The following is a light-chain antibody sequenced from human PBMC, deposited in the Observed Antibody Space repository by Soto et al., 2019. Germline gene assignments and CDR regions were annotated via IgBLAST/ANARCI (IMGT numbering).Light chain of an antibody. J-gene: IGKJ4*01. V-gene: IGKV1-39*01. Sequence: DIQMTQSPSSLSASVGDRVTITCRASQSISSYLNWYQQKPGKAPKLLIYAASSLQSGVPSRFSGSGAGTDFTLTISSLQPEDFATYYCQQSYSTPPLPFGGGTKVELK. CDR3: QQSYSTPPLP. CDR1: QSISSY. CDR2: AAS.